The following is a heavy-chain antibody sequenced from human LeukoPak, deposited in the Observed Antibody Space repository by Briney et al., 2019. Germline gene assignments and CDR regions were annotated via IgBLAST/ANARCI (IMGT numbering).Heavy chain of an antibody. J-gene: IGHJ5*02. V-gene: IGHV3-21*01. CDR2: ISISSNYK. Sequence: AGGSLRLSCAASGFTFSRYSMNWVRQAPGKGLEWVSSISISSNYKYYPDSLKGRFTISRDNAKNSLYLQMNSLRDEDTAIYFCAKVFVLMRGTPENWFDPWGQGTLVTVSS. CDR3: AKVFVLMRGTPENWFDP. CDR1: GFTFSRYS. D-gene: IGHD1-14*01.